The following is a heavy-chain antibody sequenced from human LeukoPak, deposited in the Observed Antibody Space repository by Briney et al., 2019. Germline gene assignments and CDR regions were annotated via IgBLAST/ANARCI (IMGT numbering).Heavy chain of an antibody. D-gene: IGHD7-27*01. J-gene: IGHJ4*02. CDR3: AIDPNWGTHS. V-gene: IGHV3-23*01. CDR1: GFTFSTYT. CDR2: IGNNGGGI. Sequence: GGSLRLSCAASGFTFSTYTMYWVRHPPGKRLEWVSVIGNNGGGIHYADSAKGRFTISRDNFKNALYLQMNSLRVEDTAVYYCAIDPNWGTHSWGQGVLVTVSS.